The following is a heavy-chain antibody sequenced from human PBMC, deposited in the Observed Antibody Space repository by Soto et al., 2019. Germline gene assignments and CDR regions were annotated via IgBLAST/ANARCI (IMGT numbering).Heavy chain of an antibody. D-gene: IGHD3-22*01. Sequence: QITLKESGPTLVKPTQTLTLTCTFSGFSLSTSGVGVGWIRQPPGKALEWLALIYWNDDKRYSPSLKSRLTITKDPSKNQVVLTMTNMDPVDTATYYCAHRPLTYYYDSSGYYRPYYFDYWGQGTLVTVSS. CDR2: IYWNDDK. V-gene: IGHV2-5*01. CDR3: AHRPLTYYYDSSGYYRPYYFDY. CDR1: GFSLSTSGVG. J-gene: IGHJ4*02.